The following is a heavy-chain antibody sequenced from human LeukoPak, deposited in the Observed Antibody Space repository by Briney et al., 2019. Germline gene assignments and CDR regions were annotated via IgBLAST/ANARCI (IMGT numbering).Heavy chain of an antibody. V-gene: IGHV3-23*01. CDR1: GFTFNGYW. J-gene: IGHJ4*02. Sequence: GGSLRLSCAASGFTFNGYWMSWVRQAPGKGLEWVSAISGSGGSTYYADSVKGRFTISRDNSKNTLYLQMNSLRAEDTAVYYCAKDRGPGTTVVTSFDYWGQGTLVTVSS. CDR3: AKDRGPGTTVVTSFDY. D-gene: IGHD4-23*01. CDR2: ISGSGGST.